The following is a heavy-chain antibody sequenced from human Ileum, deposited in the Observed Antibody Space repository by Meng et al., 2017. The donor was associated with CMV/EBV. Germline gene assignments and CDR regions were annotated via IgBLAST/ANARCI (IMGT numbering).Heavy chain of an antibody. CDR2: ITWDSDDV. Sequence: GGSLRLSCEASGLTFDDYDIHWVRQAPGKGLEWVSGITWDSDDVAYAASVKGRFTISRDNGQNSVHLQMTSLGPEDTALYFCAKALTRNNCGNDVFDVWGHGTVVTVSS. D-gene: IGHD1-1*01. V-gene: IGHV3-9*01. J-gene: IGHJ3*01. CDR1: GLTFDDYD. CDR3: AKALTRNNCGNDVFDV.